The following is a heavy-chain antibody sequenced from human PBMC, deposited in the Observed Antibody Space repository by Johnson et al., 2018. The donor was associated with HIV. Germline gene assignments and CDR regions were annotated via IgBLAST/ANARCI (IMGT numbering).Heavy chain of an antibody. V-gene: IGHV3-13*01. CDR1: GFTFRSYD. D-gene: IGHD6-6*01. CDR3: ARVFYRYSSSSTAAFDI. J-gene: IGHJ3*02. Sequence: MLLVESGGGLVQPGGSLRLSCAASGFTFRSYDMHWVRQVTGKGLEWVSAIGTAGETNYPGSVKGRFTISRENAKNSLYLQMNSLRAGDTAVYYCARVFYRYSSSSTAAFDIWGQGTMVTVSS. CDR2: IGTAGET.